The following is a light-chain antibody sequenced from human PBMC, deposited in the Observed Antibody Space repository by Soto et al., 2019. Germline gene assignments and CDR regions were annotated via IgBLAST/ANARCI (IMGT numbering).Light chain of an antibody. CDR3: QHYANYPIS. CDR1: QSISYW. V-gene: IGKV1-5*03. Sequence: DIQMTQSPSTLSASVGDTVTITCRASQSISYWLAWYQQKAGKAPKLLIYKASILESEFPSRFSGSGFGTEFSLTIHGLQPDDVATYYCQHYANYPISFGGGTKVEIK. CDR2: KAS. J-gene: IGKJ4*01.